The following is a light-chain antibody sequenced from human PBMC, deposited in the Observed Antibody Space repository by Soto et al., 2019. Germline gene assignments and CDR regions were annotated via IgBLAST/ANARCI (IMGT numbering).Light chain of an antibody. V-gene: IGKV3-15*01. CDR1: QRIDTS. CDR2: NAA. J-gene: IGKJ3*01. Sequence: EIVMTQTPATLSVSPGERGTLSCRASQRIDTSLAWYQQRPGQAPRLLLYNAATRATGIPARFSGRGFGTEFTLTISSLQSEDFALYYCQQYYKWPPFTFGPGTKVDI. CDR3: QQYYKWPPFT.